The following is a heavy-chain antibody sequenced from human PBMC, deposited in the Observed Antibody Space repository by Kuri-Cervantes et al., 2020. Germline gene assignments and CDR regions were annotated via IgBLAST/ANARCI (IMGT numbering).Heavy chain of an antibody. V-gene: IGHV3-48*04. CDR2: ISSTATII. CDR3: ARGGYVGDY. J-gene: IGHJ4*02. CDR1: GFTFSSYA. Sequence: GGSLRLSCAASGFTFSSYAMSWVRQAPGKGLEWVSYISSTATIIDYADSVKGRFTISRDNAKNSLYLQMNSLRAEDTAVYYCARGGYVGDYWGQGTLVTVSS. D-gene: IGHD5-12*01.